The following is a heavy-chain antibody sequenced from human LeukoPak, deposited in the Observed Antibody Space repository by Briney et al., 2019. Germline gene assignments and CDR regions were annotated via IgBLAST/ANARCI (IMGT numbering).Heavy chain of an antibody. D-gene: IGHD3-22*01. J-gene: IGHJ4*02. CDR2: ISGSGGST. V-gene: IGHV3-23*01. Sequence: HSGGSLRLSCAASGFTFSSYAMSWVRQAPGKGLEWVSAISGSGGSTYYADSVKGRFTISRDNSKNTLYLQMNSLRAEDTVVYYCARESRGYYYDSSGGYYFDYWGQGTLVTVSS. CDR1: GFTFSSYA. CDR3: ARESRGYYYDSSGGYYFDY.